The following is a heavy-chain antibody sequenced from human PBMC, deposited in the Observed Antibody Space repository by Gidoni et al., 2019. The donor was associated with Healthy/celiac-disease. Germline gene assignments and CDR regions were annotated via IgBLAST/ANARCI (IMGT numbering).Heavy chain of an antibody. Sequence: QVQLVQSGAEVKKPGSSVQVSCKASGGTFSSYAIRWVRQAPGQGLEWMGRIIPILGIANYAQKFQGRVTITADKSTSTAYMELSSLRSEDTAVYYCATRPRGGYDQRSYYYYYGMDVWGQGTTVTVSS. CDR3: ATRPRGGYDQRSYYYYYGMDV. V-gene: IGHV1-69*04. J-gene: IGHJ6*02. D-gene: IGHD5-12*01. CDR1: GGTFSSYA. CDR2: IIPILGIA.